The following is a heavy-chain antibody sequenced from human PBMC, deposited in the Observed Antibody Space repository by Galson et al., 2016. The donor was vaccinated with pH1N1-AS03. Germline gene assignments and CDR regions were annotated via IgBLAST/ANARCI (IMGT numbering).Heavy chain of an antibody. CDR2: SYHTGST. CDR3: VRSDRVITASNTRPEGGDY. V-gene: IGHV4-38-2*02. J-gene: IGHJ4*02. CDR1: GYSMTSCYF. D-gene: IGHD2-2*01. Sequence: SETLSLTCTVFGYSMTSCYFWGWIRQPPGKGLEWIGSSYHTGSTYYNPSLKSRVSVSLDTSKNQFSLNLSSVTAADTAVYYCVRSDRVITASNTRPEGGDYWGQGTLVTVSS.